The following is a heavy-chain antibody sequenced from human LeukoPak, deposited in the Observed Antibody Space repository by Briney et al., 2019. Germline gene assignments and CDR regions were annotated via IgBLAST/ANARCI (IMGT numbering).Heavy chain of an antibody. CDR1: GGSISSSSYY. J-gene: IGHJ4*02. CDR3: ARDTGDYFDY. V-gene: IGHV4-61*01. CDR2: IYYSGST. Sequence: SETLSLTCTVSGGSISSSSYYWGWIRQPPGKGLEWIGYIYYSGSTNYNPSLKSRVTISVDTSKNQFSLKLSSVTAADTAVYYCARDTGDYFDYWGQGTLVTVSS. D-gene: IGHD3-10*01.